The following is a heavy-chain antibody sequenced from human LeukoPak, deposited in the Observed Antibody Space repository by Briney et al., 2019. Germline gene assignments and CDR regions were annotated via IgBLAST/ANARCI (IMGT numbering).Heavy chain of an antibody. V-gene: IGHV1-69*13. CDR2: IIPIFGTA. CDR1: GGTFSSYA. Sequence: SVKVSCKASGGTFSSYAISWVRQAPGQGLEWMGGIIPIFGTANYAQKFQGRVTITADESTSTAYMELSSLRSEDTAVYYCARGADYYGSGSYYYYGMDVWGQGTTVTVSS. D-gene: IGHD3-10*01. CDR3: ARGADYYGSGSYYYYGMDV. J-gene: IGHJ6*02.